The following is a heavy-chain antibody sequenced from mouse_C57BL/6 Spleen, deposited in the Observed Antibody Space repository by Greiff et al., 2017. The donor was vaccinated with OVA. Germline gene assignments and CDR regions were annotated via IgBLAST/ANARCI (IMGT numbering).Heavy chain of an antibody. D-gene: IGHD2-2*01. Sequence: EVKLVESGAELVRPGASVKLSCTASGFNIKDDYMHWVKQRPEQGLEWIGWIDPENGDTEYASKFQGKATITADTSSNTAYLQLSSLTSEDTAVYYCTTKNYGYDYFDYWGQGTTLTVSS. V-gene: IGHV14-4*01. CDR1: GFNIKDDY. J-gene: IGHJ2*01. CDR2: IDPENGDT. CDR3: TTKNYGYDYFDY.